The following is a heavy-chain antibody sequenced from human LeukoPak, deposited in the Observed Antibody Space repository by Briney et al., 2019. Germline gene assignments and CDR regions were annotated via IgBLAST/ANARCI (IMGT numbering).Heavy chain of an antibody. Sequence: GGSLRLSCAASGFTFSGSAMHWVRQASGKGLEWVGRIRSKANSYATAYAASVKGRFTISRDDSKNTAYLQMNSLKTEDTAVYYCTRHQDYYDSSVYFLIDYWGQGTLVPVSS. V-gene: IGHV3-73*01. CDR2: IRSKANSYAT. CDR3: TRHQDYYDSSVYFLIDY. CDR1: GFTFSGSA. J-gene: IGHJ4*02. D-gene: IGHD3-22*01.